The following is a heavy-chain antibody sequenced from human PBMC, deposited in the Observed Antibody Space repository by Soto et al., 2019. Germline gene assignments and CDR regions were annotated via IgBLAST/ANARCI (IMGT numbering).Heavy chain of an antibody. CDR2: IIPIFGTA. V-gene: IGHV1-69*01. Sequence: QVQLVQSGAEVKKPGSSVKVSCKASGGTFSSYAISWVRQAPGQGLEWMGGIIPIFGTANYAQKFQGRVTITADESTSTAYMELSSLRSEDTAVYYCARGGRYCSGGICYYAFDIWGQGTMVTVSS. CDR1: GGTFSSYA. CDR3: ARGGRYCSGGICYYAFDI. D-gene: IGHD2-15*01. J-gene: IGHJ3*02.